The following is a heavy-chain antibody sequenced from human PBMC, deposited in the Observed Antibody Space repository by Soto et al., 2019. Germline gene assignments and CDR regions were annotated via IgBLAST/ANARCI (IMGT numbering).Heavy chain of an antibody. Sequence: SETLSLTCTVSGGSISSGGYYWSWIRQHPGKGLEWIGYIYYSGSTYYNPSLKSRVTISVDTSKNQFSLKLSSVTAADTAVYYCARDSGRPDCSSTSCYKVDWFDPWGQGTLVTVSS. CDR2: IYYSGST. V-gene: IGHV4-31*03. D-gene: IGHD2-2*02. CDR3: ARDSGRPDCSSTSCYKVDWFDP. CDR1: GGSISSGGYY. J-gene: IGHJ5*02.